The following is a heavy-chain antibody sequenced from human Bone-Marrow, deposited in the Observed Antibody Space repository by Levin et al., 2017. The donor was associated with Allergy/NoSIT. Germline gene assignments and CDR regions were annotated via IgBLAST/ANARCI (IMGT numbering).Heavy chain of an antibody. V-gene: IGHV3-23*01. D-gene: IGHD5-18*01. J-gene: IGHJ4*02. CDR2: MSGSGVST. CDR1: GFTFSCYA. Sequence: GGSLRLSCAASGFTFSCYAMSWVRQAPGKGLEWVSAMSGSGVSTHYADSVKGRFTISRDNSKNTLYLQMNSLRAEDTAVYYCAKDLRQGYSSGSYYFDYWGQGTLVTVSS. CDR3: AKDLRQGYSSGSYYFDY.